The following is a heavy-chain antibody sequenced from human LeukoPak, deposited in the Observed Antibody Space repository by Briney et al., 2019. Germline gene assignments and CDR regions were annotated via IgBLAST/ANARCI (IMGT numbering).Heavy chain of an antibody. J-gene: IGHJ4*02. V-gene: IGHV3-23*01. CDR1: GFIFRTYG. D-gene: IGHD2-21*01. CDR2: ITAGGGNT. Sequence: GVSLRLSCAASGFIFRTYGMNWVRQAPGKGLEYVSGITAGGGNTYYGDSLKGRFTISRDDSKDTLFLQMNSLRVEDTAVYYCAKGMYGVGGALDYWGRGSLVTVSS. CDR3: AKGMYGVGGALDY.